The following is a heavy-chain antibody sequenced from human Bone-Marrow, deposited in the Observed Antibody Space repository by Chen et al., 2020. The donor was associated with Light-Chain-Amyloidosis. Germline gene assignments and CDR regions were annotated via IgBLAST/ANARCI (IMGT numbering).Heavy chain of an antibody. J-gene: IGHJ4*02. CDR1: GYTFTSYG. Sequence: QVQLVQSGAEVKKPGASVKVSCKASGYTFTSYGISWVRQAPGQGLEWMGWISTYNGNTNYAQNLQGRVTMTTDTSTSTAYMELRSLRYDDTAVYYFARDPGYSSSWSPGSFWGQGTLVTVSS. CDR3: ARDPGYSSSWSPGSF. CDR2: ISTYNGNT. V-gene: IGHV1-18*01. D-gene: IGHD6-13*01.